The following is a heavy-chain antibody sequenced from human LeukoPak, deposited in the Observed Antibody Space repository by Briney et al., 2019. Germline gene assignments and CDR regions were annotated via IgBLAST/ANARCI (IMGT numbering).Heavy chain of an antibody. Sequence: GGTLRLSCAASGFTFSSFGMSWVRQAPGKGLEWVSAISSTGGTAYYADSVKGRFTISRDNSKNTLYLQMNSLRAEDTAVYYCAKSGLNRFDSWGQGTLVTVSS. D-gene: IGHD2-15*01. V-gene: IGHV3-23*01. J-gene: IGHJ4*02. CDR3: AKSGLNRFDS. CDR2: ISSTGGTA. CDR1: GFTFSSFG.